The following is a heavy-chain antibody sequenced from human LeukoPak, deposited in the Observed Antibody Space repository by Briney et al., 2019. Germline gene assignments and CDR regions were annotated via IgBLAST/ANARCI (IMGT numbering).Heavy chain of an antibody. D-gene: IGHD6-19*01. J-gene: IGHJ6*02. V-gene: IGHV4-59*02. CDR1: GDSVSGYY. CDR3: AREWRAGGMDV. Sequence: SETLSLTCTVSGDSVSGYYGSWIRQPPGKGLEWIGYFYTSANTNYNPSLKSRVTISVDTSKNQFSLKLSSVTAADTAVYYCAREWRAGGMDVWGQGTTVTVSS. CDR2: FYTSANT.